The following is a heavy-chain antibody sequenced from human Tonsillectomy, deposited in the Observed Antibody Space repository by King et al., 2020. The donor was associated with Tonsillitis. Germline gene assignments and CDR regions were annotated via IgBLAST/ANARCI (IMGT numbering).Heavy chain of an antibody. D-gene: IGHD6-6*01. J-gene: IGHJ3*02. V-gene: IGHV3-74*02. CDR2: INGDGSST. CDR1: GFTFNSFW. CDR3: AGPLRRGAAHSWDAFDI. Sequence: QLVQSGGGLVQSGGSLRLSCAASGFTFNSFWMHWVRQAPGKGLVWVSRINGDGSSTDYADSVKGRFTISRDSAKNTLYLQMNSLRAEDTAVDYCAGPLRRGAAHSWDAFDIWGQGTVVTVSS.